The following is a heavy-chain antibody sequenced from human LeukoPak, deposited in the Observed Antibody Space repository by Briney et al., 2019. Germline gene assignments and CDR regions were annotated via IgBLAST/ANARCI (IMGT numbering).Heavy chain of an antibody. CDR1: GFTFITYA. CDR2: IRDSGGST. J-gene: IGHJ4*02. V-gene: IGHV3-23*01. D-gene: IGHD3-10*01. Sequence: GGSLRLSCAASGFTFITYAMSWVRQAPGKGLQWVSVIRDSGGSTYYADSVKGRFTISRDNSKNTLYLQMNSLRSEDTAVYYCARANYYGSGKKDLDYWGQGTLVTVSS. CDR3: ARANYYGSGKKDLDY.